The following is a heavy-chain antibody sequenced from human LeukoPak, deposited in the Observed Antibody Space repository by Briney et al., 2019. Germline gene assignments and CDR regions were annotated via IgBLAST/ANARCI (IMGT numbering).Heavy chain of an antibody. J-gene: IGHJ5*02. CDR2: INPNSGGT. CDR3: ARESDYYALGSPVFDP. Sequence: ASVKVSCKASGYTFTGYFIHWVRQAPGQGLEWMGWINPNSGGTNYAQKFQGRVTMTRDTSISTAYMELSRLRSDDTAVYYCARESDYYALGSPVFDPWGQGTLVTVSS. V-gene: IGHV1-2*02. D-gene: IGHD3-10*01. CDR1: GYTFTGYF.